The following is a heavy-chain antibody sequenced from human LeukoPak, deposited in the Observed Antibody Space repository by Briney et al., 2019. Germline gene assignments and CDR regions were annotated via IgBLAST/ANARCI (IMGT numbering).Heavy chain of an antibody. J-gene: IGHJ6*02. V-gene: IGHV3-30-3*01. CDR2: ISYDGSNK. CDR3: ARSPYLTIFGVVEHYGMDV. D-gene: IGHD3-3*01. CDR1: GFTFSSYA. Sequence: GRSLRLSCAASGFTFSSYAMRWVRQAPGKGLEWVAVISYDGSNKYYADSVKGRFTISRDNSKNTLYLQMNSLRAEDTAVYYCARSPYLTIFGVVEHYGMDVWGQGTTVTVSS.